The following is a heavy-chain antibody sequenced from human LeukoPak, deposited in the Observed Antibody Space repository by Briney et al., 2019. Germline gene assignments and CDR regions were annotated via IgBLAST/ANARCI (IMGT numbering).Heavy chain of an antibody. CDR3: AGSYSYGSFLFDY. V-gene: IGHV4-39*07. Sequence: SETLSLTCTVSGGSISSSSYYWGWIRQPPGKGLEWIGSIYYSGSTYYNPSLKSRVTISVDTSKNQFSLKLSSVTAADTAVYYCAGSYSYGSFLFDYWGQGTLVTVSS. CDR1: GGSISSSSYY. CDR2: IYYSGST. D-gene: IGHD5-18*01. J-gene: IGHJ4*02.